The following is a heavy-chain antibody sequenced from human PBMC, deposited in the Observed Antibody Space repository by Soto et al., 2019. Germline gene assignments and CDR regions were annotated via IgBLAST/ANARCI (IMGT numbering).Heavy chain of an antibody. V-gene: IGHV3-9*01. J-gene: IGHJ4*02. Sequence: PGGSLRLSCAASGFTFDDYAMNWVRQTPGKGLEWVSGISWNSGSVGYADSVKGRFTISRDNAKNSLYLQMNSLRAEDTALYYCAKDRRTTVTSFDYWGQGTLVTVSS. D-gene: IGHD4-17*01. CDR3: AKDRRTTVTSFDY. CDR2: ISWNSGSV. CDR1: GFTFDDYA.